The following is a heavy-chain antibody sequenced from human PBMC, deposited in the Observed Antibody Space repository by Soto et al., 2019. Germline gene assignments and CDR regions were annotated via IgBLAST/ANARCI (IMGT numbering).Heavy chain of an antibody. Sequence: SETLSLTCTVSGGSLSSGVYYWSWLRQHPGKGLEWIGYIYYSGSTYYNPSLKSRVTISVDTSKNQFSLKLSSVTAADTAVYYCARGGRVTDYYYYGMDVWGQGTTVTVSS. CDR1: GGSLSSGVYY. CDR2: IYYSGST. J-gene: IGHJ6*02. CDR3: ARGGRVTDYYYYGMDV. D-gene: IGHD3-16*01. V-gene: IGHV4-30-4*08.